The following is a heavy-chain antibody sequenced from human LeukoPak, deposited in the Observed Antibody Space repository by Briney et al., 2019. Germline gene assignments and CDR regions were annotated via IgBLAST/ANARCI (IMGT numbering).Heavy chain of an antibody. CDR3: ARACRSCGDGACSCFDY. CDR2: IKPDSSAT. D-gene: IGHD2-15*01. J-gene: IGHJ4*02. CDR1: GYTFTAYH. V-gene: IGHV1-2*02. Sequence: ASPKVSCTASGYTFTAYHIHWLRQAPGQWLEWMGWIKPDSSATKYTQKFQSRVTLTRGTSISTAYQELSRLRSDDTAIYYCARACRSCGDGACSCFDYWGQGTLVTVSS.